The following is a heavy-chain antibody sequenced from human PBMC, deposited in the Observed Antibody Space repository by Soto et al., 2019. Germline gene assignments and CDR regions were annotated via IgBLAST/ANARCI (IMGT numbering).Heavy chain of an antibody. CDR3: VNERTLAQRCGMDV. CDR2: ISGGGGST. CDR1: GFTFSSFA. J-gene: IGHJ6*02. Sequence: PGGSLRLSCAASGFTFSSFAMTWVRQSPVKGLEWVSAISGGGGSTYYADSVKGRFTISRDNSKRTVILQMSSLRADDSGVYYSVNERTLAQRCGMDVWGQGAMVTVYS. V-gene: IGHV3-23*01. D-gene: IGHD5-18*01.